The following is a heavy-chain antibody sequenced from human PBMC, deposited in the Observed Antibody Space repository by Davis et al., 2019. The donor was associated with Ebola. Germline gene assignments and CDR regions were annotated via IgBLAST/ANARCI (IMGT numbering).Heavy chain of an antibody. V-gene: IGHV4-31*11. CDR1: GGSFSGYY. Sequence: SETLSLTCAVYGGSFSGYYWSWIRQHPGKGLEWIGYIYYSGSTYYNPSLKSRVTISVDTSKNQFSLKLSSVTAADTAVYYCAREFYYYGMDVWGQGTTVTVSS. CDR2: IYYSGST. CDR3: AREFYYYGMDV. J-gene: IGHJ6*02.